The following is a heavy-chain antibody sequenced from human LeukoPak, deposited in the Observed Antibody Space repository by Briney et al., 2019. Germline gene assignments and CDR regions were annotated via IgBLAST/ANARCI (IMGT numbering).Heavy chain of an antibody. CDR1: GFTFSSYG. CDR3: AKIRVGGSDTSS. D-gene: IGHD3-16*01. J-gene: IGHJ4*02. CDR2: IRYDGSNK. V-gene: IGHV3-30*02. Sequence: TGGSLRLSCAASGFTFSSYGMHWVRQAPGKGLEWVAFIRYDGSNKYHADSVKGRFTISRDNSKNTLYLQMNSLRAEDTAVYYCAKIRVGGSDTSSWGQGTLVTVSS.